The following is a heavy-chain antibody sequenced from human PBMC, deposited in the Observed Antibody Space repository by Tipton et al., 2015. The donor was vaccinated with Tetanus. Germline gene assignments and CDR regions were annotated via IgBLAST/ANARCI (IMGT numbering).Heavy chain of an antibody. Sequence: LSLTCTVSGGSMKRRSYYWSWIRQLPGKGLEWIGFVYDSGLYFHNPSLRNRVFISVDTSKNNFSLRLTSVTAADTAVYYCAKGLCGGDRCYGSGYFSCGMDVWGQGTTVTVSS. V-gene: IGHV4-31*03. J-gene: IGHJ6*02. CDR1: GGSMKRRSYY. D-gene: IGHD2-21*01. CDR2: VYDSGLY. CDR3: AKGLCGGDRCYGSGYFSCGMDV.